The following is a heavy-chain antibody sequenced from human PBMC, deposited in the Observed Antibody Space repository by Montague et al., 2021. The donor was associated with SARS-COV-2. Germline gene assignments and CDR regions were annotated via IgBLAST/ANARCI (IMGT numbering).Heavy chain of an antibody. V-gene: IGHV3-30*09. CDR3: VRASLIKARIAVAGTTVY. CDR1: GFTFNNYA. J-gene: IGHJ4*02. CDR2: ISYDGSNK. D-gene: IGHD6-19*01. Sequence: SRILSSSASGFTFNNYAMHWVRQAPGKGLEWVAIISYDGSNKYYADSVKGRFAISRDNSKNTLYLQMNSLRAEGTAVYYCVRASLIKARIAVAGTTVYWGQGTLVTISS.